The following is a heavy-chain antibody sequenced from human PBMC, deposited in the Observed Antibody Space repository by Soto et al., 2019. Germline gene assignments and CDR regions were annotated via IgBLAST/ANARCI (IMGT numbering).Heavy chain of an antibody. J-gene: IGHJ4*02. Sequence: PGESLKISCKGSGYSFNNYWIAWVRQMPGKGLEWMGIIFPGDSDTVYSPSFQGQVTISRDNSRNTLYLQVNSLRAEDTAVYYCAKDQTDVTLFDHWGQGTLVTVSS. CDR3: AKDQTDVTLFDH. CDR1: GYSFNNYW. D-gene: IGHD2-21*02. V-gene: IGHV5-51*01. CDR2: IFPGDSDT.